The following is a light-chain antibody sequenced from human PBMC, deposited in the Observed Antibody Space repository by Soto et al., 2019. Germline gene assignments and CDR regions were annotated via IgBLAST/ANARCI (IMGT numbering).Light chain of an antibody. CDR1: QSVSTNF. J-gene: IGKJ1*01. CDR3: QQYGRTSWT. Sequence: EIVLTQSPGTLSLSPGEGATLSCRASQSVSTNFFAWYQQKPGQAPRLLIYGASTRATGIPDRFSGSGSGTDFTLTISRLEPEDVAVYYCQQYGRTSWTCGQGTKVEIK. CDR2: GAS. V-gene: IGKV3-20*01.